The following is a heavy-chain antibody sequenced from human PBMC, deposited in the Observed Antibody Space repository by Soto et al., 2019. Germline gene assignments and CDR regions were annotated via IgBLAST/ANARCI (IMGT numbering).Heavy chain of an antibody. J-gene: IGHJ4*02. D-gene: IGHD2-8*01. Sequence: ASVKVSCKASGYTFGDYAMQWVRQAPGQRLEWMGWINGGNGNTKYSQKFQGRVTITRDTSARTAYMELSSLISEDTALYYCAGEGVYFSHFDYWGQGTLVTVSS. V-gene: IGHV1-3*01. CDR1: GYTFGDYA. CDR2: INGGNGNT. CDR3: AGEGVYFSHFDY.